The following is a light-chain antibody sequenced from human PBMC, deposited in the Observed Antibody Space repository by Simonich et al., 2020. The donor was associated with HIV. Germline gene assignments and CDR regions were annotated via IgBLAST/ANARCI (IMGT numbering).Light chain of an antibody. V-gene: IGKV4-1*01. CDR3: QQYHSTPLT. Sequence: DIVMTQSPDSLAVSLGGRATITCKSSQSVLYSSNNKNYLAWYQQKPGQPPKLLIYWASTRESGVPDRFSGSGSGTDFTLTISSLHAEDVAVYYCQQYHSTPLTFGGGTKVEIK. J-gene: IGKJ4*01. CDR1: QSVLYSSNNKNY. CDR2: WAS.